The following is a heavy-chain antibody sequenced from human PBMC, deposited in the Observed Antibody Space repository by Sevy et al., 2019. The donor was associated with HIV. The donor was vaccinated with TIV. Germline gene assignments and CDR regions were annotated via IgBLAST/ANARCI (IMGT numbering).Heavy chain of an antibody. D-gene: IGHD3-10*01. CDR3: ARDGGGSGSYYRGNYYYYGMDV. CDR1: GYTFTGYY. J-gene: IGHJ6*02. Sequence: ASVKVSCKASGYTFTGYYMHWVRQAPGQGLEWMGWINPNSGGTNYAQKFQGRVTMTRDTSISTAYMELVRLRSDDTAVYYCARDGGGSGSYYRGNYYYYGMDVWGQGTTVTVSS. V-gene: IGHV1-2*02. CDR2: INPNSGGT.